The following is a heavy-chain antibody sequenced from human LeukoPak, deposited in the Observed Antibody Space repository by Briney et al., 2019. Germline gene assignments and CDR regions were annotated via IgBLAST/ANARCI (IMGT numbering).Heavy chain of an antibody. CDR1: GYTFTSYG. CDR2: INPNSGGT. V-gene: IGHV1-2*02. D-gene: IGHD3-10*01. J-gene: IGHJ4*02. CDR3: ARENYGSGSHIPTYFDY. Sequence: VASVRVSCKASGYTFTSYGISWVRQAPGQGLEWMGWINPNSGGTNYAQKFQGRVTMTRDTSISTAYMELSRLRSDDTAVYYCARENYGSGSHIPTYFDYWGQGTLVTVSS.